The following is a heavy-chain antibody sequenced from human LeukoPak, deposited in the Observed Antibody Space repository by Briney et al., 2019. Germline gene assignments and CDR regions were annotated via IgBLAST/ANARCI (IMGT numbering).Heavy chain of an antibody. J-gene: IGHJ4*02. D-gene: IGHD6-13*01. CDR3: ARALPYSSSIDY. CDR2: INPNSGGT. Sequence: GASVKVSCKASGYTFTGYYMHWVRQAPGQGLEWMGWINPNSGGTNYAQKFQGRVTMTRDTSISTAYMELSRLRSDDPAVYYCARALPYSSSIDYWGQGTLVTVSS. V-gene: IGHV1-2*02. CDR1: GYTFTGYY.